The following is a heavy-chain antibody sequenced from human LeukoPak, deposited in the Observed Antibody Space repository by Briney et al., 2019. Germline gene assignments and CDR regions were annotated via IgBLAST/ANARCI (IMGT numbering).Heavy chain of an antibody. J-gene: IGHJ6*02. CDR3: VRGYSFGPYGMDV. CDR2: IRDSGGST. CDR1: GFPFSSYA. V-gene: IGHV3-64D*09. Sequence: GGSQRLFCSASGFPFSSYAMHWVRQAPGKELEYFSAIRDSGGSTYYADSVKGRFTISRDNSKNALYLQMSSLRAEDTAVYFCVRGYSFGPYGMDVWGQGTTVTVSS. D-gene: IGHD2-15*01.